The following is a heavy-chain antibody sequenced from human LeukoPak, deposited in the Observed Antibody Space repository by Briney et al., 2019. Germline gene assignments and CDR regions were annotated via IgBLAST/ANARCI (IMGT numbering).Heavy chain of an antibody. CDR1: GFTFSSYA. V-gene: IGHV3-23*01. Sequence: GGSLGLSCAASGFTFSSYAMSWVRQAPGKGLEWVSAISGSGGSTYYADSVKGRFTISRDNSKNTLYLQMNSLRAEDTAVYYCAKAGYYGSGSYFDYWGQGTLVTVSS. CDR3: AKAGYYGSGSYFDY. CDR2: ISGSGGST. D-gene: IGHD3-10*01. J-gene: IGHJ4*02.